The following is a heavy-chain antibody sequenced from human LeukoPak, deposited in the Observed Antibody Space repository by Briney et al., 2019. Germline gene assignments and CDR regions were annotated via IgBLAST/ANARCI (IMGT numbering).Heavy chain of an antibody. CDR3: ARLSDRDPQHWFDP. J-gene: IGHJ5*02. CDR2: VYYIGTT. Sequence: SETLSLTCAVSGASISNNKYFWAWIRQPPGKGLEWIGTVYYIGTTFYNPSLKSRLTLSVDTSKNQFSLKLGSVTAADTSVYYCARLSDRDPQHWFDPWGQGILVTVSS. V-gene: IGHV4-39*01. CDR1: GASISNNKYF. D-gene: IGHD3-10*01.